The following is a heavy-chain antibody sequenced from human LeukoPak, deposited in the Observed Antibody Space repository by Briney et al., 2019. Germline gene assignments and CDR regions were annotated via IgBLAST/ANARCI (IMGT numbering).Heavy chain of an antibody. CDR1: GFTFSSYA. Sequence: GGSLRLSCAASGFTFSSYAMSWVRQAPGKGLEWVSAISGSGGSTYYADSVKGRFTISGDNSKNTLYLQMNSLRAEDTAVYYCAKGGIEYYYDSSGYFDYWGQGTLVTVSS. CDR3: AKGGIEYYYDSSGYFDY. D-gene: IGHD3-22*01. CDR2: ISGSGGST. J-gene: IGHJ4*02. V-gene: IGHV3-23*01.